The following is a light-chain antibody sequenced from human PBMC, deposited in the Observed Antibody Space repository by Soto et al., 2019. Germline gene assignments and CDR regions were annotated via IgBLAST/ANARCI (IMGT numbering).Light chain of an antibody. CDR3: QQYNSYS. CDR1: HSITTC. J-gene: IGKJ1*01. Sequence: IHMTQSPSTVSAYXGDSVTITCRARHSITTCLAWYQQRTGKAXKLLIYDVSSLQSGVPSRFSGSASGTECTLTISSLQPDEFATDYCQQYNSYSFGQGTKVDIK. CDR2: DVS. V-gene: IGKV1-5*01.